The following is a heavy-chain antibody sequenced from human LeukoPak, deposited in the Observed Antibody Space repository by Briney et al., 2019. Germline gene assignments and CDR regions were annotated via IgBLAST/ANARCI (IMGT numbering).Heavy chain of an antibody. Sequence: GGSLRLSCAASGFIFTTYGMHWVRQAPGKGLEWVAVISYDGGKKYYADSVKGRFTISRDNSKNALYLQLNSLRPEDTAVYYCAKDPDAFCGGDCYAWEPRYMDVWGKGTTVTVSS. CDR3: AKDPDAFCGGDCYAWEPRYMDV. V-gene: IGHV3-30*18. CDR1: GFIFTTYG. CDR2: ISYDGGKK. J-gene: IGHJ6*03. D-gene: IGHD2-21*02.